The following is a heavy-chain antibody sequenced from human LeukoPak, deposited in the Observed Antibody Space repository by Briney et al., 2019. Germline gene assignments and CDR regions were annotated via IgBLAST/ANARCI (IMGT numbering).Heavy chain of an antibody. D-gene: IGHD1-26*01. CDR3: ASGKWELPRFDY. CDR2: IYYSGST. Sequence: SETLSLTCTVSGGSISSSSYYWGWIRQPPGKGLEWIGSIYYSGSTYYNPSLKSRVTISVDTSKNQFSLKLSSVTAADTAVYYCASGKWELPRFDYWGQGTLVTVSS. V-gene: IGHV4-39*01. CDR1: GGSISSSSYY. J-gene: IGHJ4*02.